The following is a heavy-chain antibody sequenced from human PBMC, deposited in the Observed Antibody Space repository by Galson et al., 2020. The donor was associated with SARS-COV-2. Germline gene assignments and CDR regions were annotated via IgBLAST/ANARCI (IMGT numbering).Heavy chain of an antibody. CDR3: ARSLIAVAGPYYFDY. D-gene: IGHD6-19*01. J-gene: IGHJ4*02. Sequence: ASVKVSCKASDYTFTNYGITWVRQAPGQELEWVGWISGYNGNTIYAHKLQGRVTMTTDTSASTGYMELRSLRSDDTAVYYCARSLIAVAGPYYFDYWGQGTLVTVSS. V-gene: IGHV1-18*01. CDR1: DYTFTNYG. CDR2: ISGYNGNT.